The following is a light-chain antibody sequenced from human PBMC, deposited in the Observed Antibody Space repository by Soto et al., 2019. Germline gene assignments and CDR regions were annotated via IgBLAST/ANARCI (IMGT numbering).Light chain of an antibody. V-gene: IGKV3-20*01. CDR1: QSVSSNY. CDR3: HKYGSSPYT. Sequence: EIVLTQSPGTLSLSPGERATLSCSASQSVSSNYLTWYQQKPGQTPRLLIYGASSRGTSIPDRLSGSGSGTDFTLTISSLEPEDFAVYYWHKYGSSPYTFGQGPKLDIK. J-gene: IGKJ2*01. CDR2: GAS.